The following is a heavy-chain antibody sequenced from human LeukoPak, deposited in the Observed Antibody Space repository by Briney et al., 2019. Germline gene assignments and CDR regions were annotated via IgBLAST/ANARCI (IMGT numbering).Heavy chain of an antibody. Sequence: PGGSLRLSCAASGFTFSSYAMSWVRQAPGKGLEWVSAISGSGGSTYYADSVKGRFTISRDNSKNTLYLQMNSLRAEDTAVYYCARDIRGNIVVVPAAMIGYWGQGTLVTVSS. D-gene: IGHD2-2*01. V-gene: IGHV3-23*01. J-gene: IGHJ4*02. CDR3: ARDIRGNIVVVPAAMIGY. CDR2: ISGSGGST. CDR1: GFTFSSYA.